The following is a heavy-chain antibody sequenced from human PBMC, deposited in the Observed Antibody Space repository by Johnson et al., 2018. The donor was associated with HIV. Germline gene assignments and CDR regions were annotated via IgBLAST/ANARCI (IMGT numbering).Heavy chain of an antibody. Sequence: QVQLVESGGGVVQPGRSLRLSCAASGFTFSSYAMHWVRQAPGKGLEWVAVISYDGSNKYYADSVKGRFTISRDNSKNTLYLQMNSLRAEDTAVYYCASPYGWGTGAFDIWGQGTMVTVSS. D-gene: IGHD7-27*01. V-gene: IGHV3-30*04. CDR1: GFTFSSYA. J-gene: IGHJ3*02. CDR3: ASPYGWGTGAFDI. CDR2: ISYDGSNK.